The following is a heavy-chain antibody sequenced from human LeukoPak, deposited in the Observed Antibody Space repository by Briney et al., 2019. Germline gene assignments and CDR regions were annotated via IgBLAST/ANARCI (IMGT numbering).Heavy chain of an antibody. Sequence: ASVKVSCKASGYTFTGYYMHWVRQAPGQGLEWMGWINPNSGGTNYAQRFQGRVAMTRDTSISTAYMELSRLRSDDAAVYYCARGLVVECLDYWGQGTLVTVSS. CDR3: ARGLVVECLDY. V-gene: IGHV1-2*02. CDR2: INPNSGGT. J-gene: IGHJ4*02. CDR1: GYTFTGYY. D-gene: IGHD2-15*01.